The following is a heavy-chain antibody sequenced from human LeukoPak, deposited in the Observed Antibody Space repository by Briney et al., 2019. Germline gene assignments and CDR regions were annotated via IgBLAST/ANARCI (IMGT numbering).Heavy chain of an antibody. CDR2: IYYSGST. V-gene: IGHV4-59*01. D-gene: IGHD3-3*01. CDR1: GGYISSYY. J-gene: IGHJ5*02. Sequence: PSETLSLTCTVSGGYISSYYWSWIRQPPGKGLEWIGYIYYSGSTNYNSSLKSRVTISVDTSKNQFSLKLRSVTAADTAVYYCARESYDFWSGPNAQVPGNWFDPWGQGTLVTVSS. CDR3: ARESYDFWSGPNAQVPGNWFDP.